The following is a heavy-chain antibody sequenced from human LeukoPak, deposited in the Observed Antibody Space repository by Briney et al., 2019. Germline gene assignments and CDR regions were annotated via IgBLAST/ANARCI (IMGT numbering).Heavy chain of an antibody. Sequence: GGSLRLSCAASGFTFSNAWMSWVRQAPGRGREWVGRIKRKGDDGTIDYAAPVKGRLSVSRDDSKNMLYLQMNSLKSEDTAVYYCTAGTGRSDFDYWGQGTLVTVSS. CDR1: GFTFSNAW. V-gene: IGHV3-15*01. CDR3: TAGTGRSDFDY. CDR2: IKRKGDDGTI. D-gene: IGHD3/OR15-3a*01. J-gene: IGHJ4*02.